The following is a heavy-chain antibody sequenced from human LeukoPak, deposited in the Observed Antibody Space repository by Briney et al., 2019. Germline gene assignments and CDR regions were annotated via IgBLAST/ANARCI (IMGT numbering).Heavy chain of an antibody. V-gene: IGHV4-59*01. CDR2: IYYSGST. D-gene: IGHD1-26*01. CDR1: GGFISSYY. J-gene: IGHJ3*02. Sequence: PSETLSLTCTVSGGFISSYYWSWIRQPPGKGLEWIGYIYYSGSTSYNPSLKSRVTISVDTSKNQFSLKLSSVTAADTAVYYCARGKWDLESGEAFDIWGQGTMVTVSS. CDR3: ARGKWDLESGEAFDI.